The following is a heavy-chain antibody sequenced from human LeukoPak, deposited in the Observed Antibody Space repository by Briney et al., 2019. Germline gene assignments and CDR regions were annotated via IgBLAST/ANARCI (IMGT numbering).Heavy chain of an antibody. V-gene: IGHV3-48*01. CDR2: IRNDGGSI. J-gene: IGHJ5*02. Sequence: PGGSLRLSCAASGFTFSHYNMNWVRQAPGKGLEWISYIRNDGGSIYYAHSVRGRFTISRVNAKSSLYLQMNSLGAEDTAVYYCARGGDYGDYQGTWGQGTLVTVSS. CDR1: GFTFSHYN. CDR3: ARGGDYGDYQGT. D-gene: IGHD4-17*01.